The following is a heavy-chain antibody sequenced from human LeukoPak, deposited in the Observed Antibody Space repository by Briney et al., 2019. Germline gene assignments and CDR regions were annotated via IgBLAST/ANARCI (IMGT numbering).Heavy chain of an antibody. CDR3: ARLPYYDILTGYRNAFDI. CDR2: ISGSGGST. D-gene: IGHD3-9*01. J-gene: IGHJ3*02. V-gene: IGHV3-23*01. CDR1: GFTFSSYA. Sequence: GGSLRLSCAASGFTFSSYAMSWVRQAPGKGLEWVSAISGSGGSTYYADSVKGRFTISRDNSKNTLYLQMNSLRAEDTAVYYCARLPYYDILTGYRNAFDIWGQGTMVTVSS.